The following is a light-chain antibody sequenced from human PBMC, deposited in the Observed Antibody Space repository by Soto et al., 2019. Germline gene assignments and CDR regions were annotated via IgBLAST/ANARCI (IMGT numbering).Light chain of an antibody. CDR1: SSDVGEENY. J-gene: IGLJ1*01. Sequence: QSALTQPPSASGSPGQSVTITCSGTSSDVGEENYVSWYQHHPGKAPKLMIYDVSERPSGVPDRFSGSKSGNTASLTISGLQAEDEADYYCCSYAGTFYVFGTGTKLTVL. CDR2: DVS. V-gene: IGLV2-11*02. CDR3: CSYAGTFYV.